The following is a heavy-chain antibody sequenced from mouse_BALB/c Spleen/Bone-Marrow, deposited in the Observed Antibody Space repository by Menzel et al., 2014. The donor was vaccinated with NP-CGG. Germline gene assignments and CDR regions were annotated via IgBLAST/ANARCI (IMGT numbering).Heavy chain of an antibody. CDR2: INSNGGST. J-gene: IGHJ2*01. CDR3: ARDSNDY. V-gene: IGHV5-6-3*01. CDR1: GFTFSSYG. Sequence: DVKLVESGGGLVQPGGSLKLSCAASGFTFSSYGMSWVRQTPDKRLELVATINSNGGSTYYPDSVKGRFTISRDNAKNTLYLQMSSLKSGDTAMYYCARDSNDYWGQGTTLTVSS.